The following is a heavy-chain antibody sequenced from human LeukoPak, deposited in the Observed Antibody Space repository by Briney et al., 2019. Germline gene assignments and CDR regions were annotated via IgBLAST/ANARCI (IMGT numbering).Heavy chain of an antibody. D-gene: IGHD2-21*01. CDR2: INPNSGGT. CDR3: ARDTYSRTEGFDY. Sequence: ASVKVSCKASGYTFTGYYMHWVRQAPGQGLEWMGWINPNSGGTNYAQKFQGRVTMTRDTSISTAYMELSRLRSDDTAVYYCARDTYSRTEGFDYWGQGTLVTVSS. V-gene: IGHV1-2*02. CDR1: GYTFTGYY. J-gene: IGHJ4*02.